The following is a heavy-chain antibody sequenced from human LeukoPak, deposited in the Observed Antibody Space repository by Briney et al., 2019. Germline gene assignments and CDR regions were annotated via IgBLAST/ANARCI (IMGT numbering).Heavy chain of an antibody. CDR2: INPNSGGT. CDR1: GYTFTGYY. Sequence: ASVKVSCKASGYTFTGYYMHWVRRAPGQGLEWMGWINPNSGGTNYAQKFQGRVTMTRDTSISTAYMELSRLRSDDTAVYYCARLSRVVPAAINYWGQGTLITVSS. J-gene: IGHJ4*02. D-gene: IGHD2-2*01. V-gene: IGHV1-2*02. CDR3: ARLSRVVPAAINY.